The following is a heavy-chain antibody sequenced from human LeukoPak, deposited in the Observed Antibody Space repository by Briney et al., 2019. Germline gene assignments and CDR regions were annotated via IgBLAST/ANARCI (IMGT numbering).Heavy chain of an antibody. J-gene: IGHJ4*02. Sequence: ASVKVSCKASGYTFTGYYMHWVRQAPGQGLEWMGWINPNSGGTNYAQKFQGRVTMTRDTSISTAYMELSRLRSDDTAVYYCARVWICGSSSWYCFDYWGQGTLVTVSS. D-gene: IGHD6-13*01. CDR3: ARVWICGSSSWYCFDY. CDR2: INPNSGGT. CDR1: GYTFTGYY. V-gene: IGHV1-2*02.